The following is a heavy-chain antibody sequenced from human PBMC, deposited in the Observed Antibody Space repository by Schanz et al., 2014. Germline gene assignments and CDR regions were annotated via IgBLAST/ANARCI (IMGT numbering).Heavy chain of an antibody. V-gene: IGHV1-69*02. CDR1: GGTFSSYT. D-gene: IGHD2-2*02. J-gene: IGHJ6*03. CDR3: AGTYCSSTSCYTGYYYMDV. Sequence: QVQLVQSGAEVKKPGSSVKVSCKASGGTFSSYTISWVRQAPGQGLEWMGRIISILGIPNYAQKFQGRVTFTADKSTSTAYMELRSLRSDDTAVYYCAGTYCSSTSCYTGYYYMDVWGKGTTVTVSS. CDR2: IISILGIP.